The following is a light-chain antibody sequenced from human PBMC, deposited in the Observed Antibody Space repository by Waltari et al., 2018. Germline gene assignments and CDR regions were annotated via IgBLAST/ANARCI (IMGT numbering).Light chain of an antibody. CDR1: QSISDW. J-gene: IGKJ5*01. CDR3: QPYNSYSIM. V-gene: IGKV1-5*03. Sequence: DIQMTQSPSTLSASVGDRVTINCRASQSISDWLAWYQQKPGKAPKLLIYKASSLESGVPSRFSCSGSGTEFTLTISSLQPDDFATYDCQPYNSYSIMFGQGTRLEIK. CDR2: KAS.